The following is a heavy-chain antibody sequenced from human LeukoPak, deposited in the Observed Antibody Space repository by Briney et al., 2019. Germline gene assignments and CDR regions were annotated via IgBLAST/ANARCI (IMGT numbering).Heavy chain of an antibody. V-gene: IGHV4-61*02. J-gene: IGHJ4*02. CDR1: GASISSGSYY. D-gene: IGHD5-24*01. CDR2: IYTSGST. Sequence: SETLSLTCTVSGASISSGSYYWSWIRQPAGKGLEWIGRIYTSGSTNYNPSLKSRVTISVDTSKNQFSLKLSSVTAADTAVYYCARGIGDGYNYGYWGQGTLVTVSS. CDR3: ARGIGDGYNYGY.